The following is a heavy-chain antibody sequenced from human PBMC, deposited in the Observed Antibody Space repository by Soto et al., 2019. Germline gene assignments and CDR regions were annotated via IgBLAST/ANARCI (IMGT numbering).Heavy chain of an antibody. J-gene: IGHJ5*02. Sequence: QVQLVQSGAEVKKPGASVKISCKASGYTFTRYTMNWVRQAPGQRLEWMGWINPDNGNKKSSQKFQDRVIITRDTSASTTYMDLSSLRSEETAVYYCARGSATGQIDPWCQGTLVTVSS. CDR1: GYTFTRYT. D-gene: IGHD2-15*01. V-gene: IGHV1-3*01. CDR3: ARGSATGQIDP. CDR2: INPDNGNK.